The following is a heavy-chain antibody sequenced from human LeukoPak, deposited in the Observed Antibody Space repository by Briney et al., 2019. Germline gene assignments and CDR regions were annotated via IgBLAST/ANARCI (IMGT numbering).Heavy chain of an antibody. D-gene: IGHD2-2*01. CDR3: ATRPCTSCHFDY. V-gene: IGHV3-23*01. CDR1: RFTFSNSA. Sequence: GGSLRLSCAASRFTFSNSAMSWVRQAPGKGLERVSVISDSGGFTYYADSVQGRFTISRDNSKNTLSLQMNSLRAEDTAVYYCATRPCTSCHFDYWGQGTLVTVSS. CDR2: ISDSGGFT. J-gene: IGHJ4*02.